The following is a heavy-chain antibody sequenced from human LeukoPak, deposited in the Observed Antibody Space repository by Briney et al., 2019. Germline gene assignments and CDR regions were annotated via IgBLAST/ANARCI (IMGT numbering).Heavy chain of an antibody. D-gene: IGHD3-22*01. J-gene: IGHJ3*02. CDR2: IIPIFGTA. CDR3: AWGRVDYYDSSAHAFDI. CDR1: GGTFSSYA. Sequence: ASVKVSCKASGGTFSSYAISWVRQAPGQGLEWMGGIIPIFGTANCAQKFQGRVTITADESTSTAYMELSSLRSEDTAVYYCAWGRVDYYDSSAHAFDIWGQGTMVTVSS. V-gene: IGHV1-69*13.